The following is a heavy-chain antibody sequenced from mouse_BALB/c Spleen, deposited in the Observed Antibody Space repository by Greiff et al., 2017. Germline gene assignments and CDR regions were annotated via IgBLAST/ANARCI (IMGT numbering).Heavy chain of an antibody. J-gene: IGHJ4*01. CDR1: GFTFTDYY. CDR3: ARGGVYAMDY. V-gene: IGHV7-3*02. Sequence: DVKLVESGGGLVQPGGSLRLSCATSGFTFTDYYMSWVRQPPGKALEWLGFIRNKANGYTTEYSASVKGRFTISRDNSQSILYLQMNTLRAEDSATYYCARGGVYAMDYWGQGTSVTVSS. CDR2: IRNKANGYTT.